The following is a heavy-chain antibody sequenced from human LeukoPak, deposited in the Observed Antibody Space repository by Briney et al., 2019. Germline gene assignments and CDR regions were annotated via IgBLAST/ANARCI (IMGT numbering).Heavy chain of an antibody. CDR3: AHSLLLWLGESSEAFDY. Sequence: SGPTLVNPTQTLTLTCTFSGFSLSTSGVGVGWIRQPPGKALEWLALIYWNDDKRYSPSLKSRLTITKDTSKNQVVLTMTNMDPVDTATYYCAHSLLLWLGESSEAFDYWGQGTLVTVSS. D-gene: IGHD3-10*01. CDR2: IYWNDDK. V-gene: IGHV2-5*01. CDR1: GFSLSTSGVG. J-gene: IGHJ4*02.